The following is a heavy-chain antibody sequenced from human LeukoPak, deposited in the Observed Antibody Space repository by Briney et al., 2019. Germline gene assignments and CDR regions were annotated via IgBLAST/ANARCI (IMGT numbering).Heavy chain of an antibody. V-gene: IGHV3-21*01. CDR3: ARALVAANFDY. D-gene: IGHD2-15*01. CDR1: GFTFSSYS. Sequence: PGGSLRLSCAASGFTFSSYSMNWVRQAPGKGLEWVSSISSSSSYIYYADSVKGRFTVSRDNAKNSLYLQMNSLRAEDTAVYYCARALVAANFDYWGQGTLVTVSS. J-gene: IGHJ4*02. CDR2: ISSSSSYI.